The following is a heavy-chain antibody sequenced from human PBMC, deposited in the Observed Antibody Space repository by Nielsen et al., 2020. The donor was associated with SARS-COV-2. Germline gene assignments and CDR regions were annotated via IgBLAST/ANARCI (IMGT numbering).Heavy chain of an antibody. CDR3: ARGGIAAAGTWYYFYY. J-gene: IGHJ4*02. CDR1: GGSISSYY. V-gene: IGHV4-59*01. CDR2: IYYSGST. D-gene: IGHD6-13*01. Sequence: SETLSLTCTVSGGSISSYYWSWIRQPPGKGLEWIGYIYYSGSTNYNPSLKSRVTISVDTSKNQFSLKLSSVTAADTAVYYCARGGIAAAGTWYYFYYWGQGTLVTVSS.